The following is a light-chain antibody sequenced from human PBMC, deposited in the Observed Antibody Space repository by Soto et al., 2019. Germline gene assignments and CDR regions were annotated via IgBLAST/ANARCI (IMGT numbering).Light chain of an antibody. J-gene: IGKJ4*01. CDR1: QDISGW. CDR2: VTY. V-gene: IGKV1-12*01. Sequence: DIQMTQFPSSVSASVGDRVTITCRASQDISGWLAWYQQKPGKAPQILIYVTYRLQNGVPSRFRDSGTGTDFPLTISRLQSEDFATYYCQQGKSFPRTFGRGNKVEIK. CDR3: QQGKSFPRT.